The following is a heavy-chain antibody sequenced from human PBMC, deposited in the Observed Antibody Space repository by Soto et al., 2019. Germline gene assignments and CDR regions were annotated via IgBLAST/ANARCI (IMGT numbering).Heavy chain of an antibody. CDR1: GGSIRSGNW. Sequence: SETLSLPCAVSGGSIRSGNWWSWVRQPPGKGLEWIGEIYHSGTTNYNPSLKSRVTISVDKSKNQFSLKLTSVTAADTAVYYCARQRGYYVDYCGQGTLVTVSS. V-gene: IGHV4-4*02. D-gene: IGHD3-22*01. CDR3: ARQRGYYVDY. J-gene: IGHJ4*02. CDR2: IYHSGTT.